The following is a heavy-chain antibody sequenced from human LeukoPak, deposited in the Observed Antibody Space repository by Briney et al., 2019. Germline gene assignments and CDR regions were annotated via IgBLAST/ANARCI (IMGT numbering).Heavy chain of an antibody. V-gene: IGHV1-2*02. CDR2: INPNSGGT. D-gene: IGHD2-8*01. Sequence: ASVNVSCKASGYTFTGYYMHWVRQAPGQGLEWMGGINPNSGGTNYAQKFQGRVTMTRDTSISTAYMELSRLRSDDTAVYYCARAWCTNGVCYIGWFDPWGQGTLVTVSS. CDR3: ARAWCTNGVCYIGWFDP. J-gene: IGHJ5*02. CDR1: GYTFTGYY.